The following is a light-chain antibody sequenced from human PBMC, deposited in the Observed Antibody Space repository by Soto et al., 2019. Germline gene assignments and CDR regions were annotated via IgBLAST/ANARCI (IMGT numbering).Light chain of an antibody. V-gene: IGLV3-21*02. Sequence: SYELTQPPSVSVAPGQTATITCGGNIIRTRSLHWYQQKPGQAPVLVVNDYSDRPSGIPERFSGSHSGNTATLTITRVEAGDEADYYCQLGDSSRGEVVFGGGTKVTVL. CDR1: IIRTRS. J-gene: IGLJ2*01. CDR3: QLGDSSRGEVV. CDR2: DYS.